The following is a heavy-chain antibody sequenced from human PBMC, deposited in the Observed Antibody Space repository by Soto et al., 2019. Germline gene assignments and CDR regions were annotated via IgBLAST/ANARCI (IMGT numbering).Heavy chain of an antibody. Sequence: PGESLKISCKGSGYSFTNFWIGWVRQMPGKGLEWMGIIYPGDSDAKYSPSFQGQVTISADKSITTAYLQWSSLKASDTAMYYCARLLRNQLSDYYYGMDVWGQGTTVTVSS. CDR3: ARLLRNQLSDYYYGMDV. D-gene: IGHD3-16*02. V-gene: IGHV5-51*01. CDR1: GYSFTNFW. CDR2: IYPGDSDA. J-gene: IGHJ6*02.